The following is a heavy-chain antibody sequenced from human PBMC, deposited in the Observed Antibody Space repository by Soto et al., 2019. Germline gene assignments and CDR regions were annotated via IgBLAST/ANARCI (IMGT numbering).Heavy chain of an antibody. D-gene: IGHD6-13*01. CDR1: GGSISSYY. CDR2: IYYSGST. Sequence: SETLSLTCTVSGGSISSYYWSWIRQPPGKGLEWIGYIYYSGSTNYNPSLKSRVTISVDTSKNQFSLKLSSVTAADTAVYYCARDTHVESSSWYWFDPWGQGTLVNVSS. J-gene: IGHJ5*02. V-gene: IGHV4-59*01. CDR3: ARDTHVESSSWYWFDP.